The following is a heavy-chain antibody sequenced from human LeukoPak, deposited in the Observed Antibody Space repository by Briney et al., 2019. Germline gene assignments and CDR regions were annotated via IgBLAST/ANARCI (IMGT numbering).Heavy chain of an antibody. CDR3: ARSSWYPKDYYYYGMDV. D-gene: IGHD6-13*01. CDR1: GFTFDDYT. Sequence: PGGSLRLSCAASGFTFDDYTMHWVRQAPGKGLEWVSLISWDGGSTYYADSVKGRFTISRDNSKNSLYLQMNSLRTEDTALYYCARSSWYPKDYYYYGMDVWGQGTTVTVSS. CDR2: ISWDGGST. V-gene: IGHV3-43*01. J-gene: IGHJ6*02.